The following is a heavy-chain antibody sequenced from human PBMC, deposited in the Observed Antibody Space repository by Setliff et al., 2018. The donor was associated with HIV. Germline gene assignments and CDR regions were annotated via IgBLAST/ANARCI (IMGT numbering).Heavy chain of an antibody. J-gene: IGHJ4*02. CDR1: GGPISSADHF. D-gene: IGHD1-1*01. CDR2: VYYGGSS. CDR3: GRQLSNALES. V-gene: IGHV4-31*03. Sequence: SETLSLTCTVSGGPISSADHFWAWIRQSRGTGLEWIGYVYYGGSSYYNPSLASRVTMSVDTSKNQFSLELRSVIAADTAVYYCGRQLSNALESWGQGTLVTVSS.